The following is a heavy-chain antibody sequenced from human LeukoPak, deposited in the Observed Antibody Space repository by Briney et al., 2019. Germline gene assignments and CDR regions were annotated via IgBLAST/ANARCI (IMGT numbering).Heavy chain of an antibody. V-gene: IGHV4-39*07. CDR1: GGSISSSSYY. CDR3: ARDRRQLWHYYYYYYMDV. J-gene: IGHJ6*03. Sequence: SETLSLTCTVSGGSISSSSYYWGWIRQPPGKGLEWIGSIYYSGSTNYNPSLKSRVTISVDTSKNQFSLKLSSVTAADTAVYYCARDRRQLWHYYYYYYMDVWGKGTTVTISS. D-gene: IGHD5-18*01. CDR2: IYYSGST.